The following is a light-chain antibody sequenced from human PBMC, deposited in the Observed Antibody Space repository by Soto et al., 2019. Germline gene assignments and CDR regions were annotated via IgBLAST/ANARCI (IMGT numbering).Light chain of an antibody. V-gene: IGLV2-14*01. CDR2: DVS. J-gene: IGLJ1*01. CDR3: SSYTSSNTYV. Sequence: SALTQPASVSGSPGQSITISCTGTSSDVGGYNYVSWYQQHPGKAPKLMIYDVSNRPSGVSNRFSGSKSGNTASLTISGLQAEVEADYYCSSYTSSNTYVFGTGTKVTVL. CDR1: SSDVGGYNY.